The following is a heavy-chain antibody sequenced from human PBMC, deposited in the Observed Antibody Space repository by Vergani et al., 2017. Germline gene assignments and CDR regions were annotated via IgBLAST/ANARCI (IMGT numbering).Heavy chain of an antibody. CDR2: IRSDESRR. Sequence: QVQLVESGGGLFQPGGSLRLSCAPSGFTFNSYGMHWVRQAPGKGREWVASIRSDESRRYYGDSMEGPFTISRDNSKNTLYLQMKSLRPEDTAVYYCAKEGGGYCSGGTCYPEYWGQGTLVIVSS. D-gene: IGHD2-15*01. CDR1: GFTFNSYG. J-gene: IGHJ4*02. V-gene: IGHV3-30*02. CDR3: AKEGGGYCSGGTCYPEY.